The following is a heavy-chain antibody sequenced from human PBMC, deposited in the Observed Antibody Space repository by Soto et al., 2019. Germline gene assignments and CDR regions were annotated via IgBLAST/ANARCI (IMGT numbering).Heavy chain of an antibody. J-gene: IGHJ4*02. V-gene: IGHV4-59*01. Sequence: SETLSLTCTVSGGSISSYYWSWIRQPPWKGLEWIAYIYYSGSTNYNPSLKSRVAISRDTSKNQFSMKLSSVTPADTAVYYCARTVIGGFDYWGQGTLVTVSS. CDR3: ARTVIGGFDY. D-gene: IGHD3-16*02. CDR2: IYYSGST. CDR1: GGSISSYY.